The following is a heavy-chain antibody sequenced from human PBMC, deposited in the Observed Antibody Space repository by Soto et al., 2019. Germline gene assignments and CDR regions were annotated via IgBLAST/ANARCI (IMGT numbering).Heavy chain of an antibody. V-gene: IGHV1-2*04. CDR2: INPNSGGT. CDR3: ARDRVYSGSGYPRAEYFQH. CDR1: GYTFTGYY. D-gene: IGHD1-26*01. J-gene: IGHJ1*01. Sequence: GASVKVSCKASGYTFTGYYMHWVRQAPGQGLEWMGWINPNSGGTNYAQKFQGWVTMTRDTSISTAYMELSRLRSDDTAVYYCARDRVYSGSGYPRAEYFQHWGQGTLVTVSS.